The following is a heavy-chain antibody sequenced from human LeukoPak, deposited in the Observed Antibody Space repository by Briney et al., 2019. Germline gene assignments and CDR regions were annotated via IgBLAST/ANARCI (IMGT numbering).Heavy chain of an antibody. CDR3: ASGEGYYGSGSYVSH. CDR2: IYYSGST. D-gene: IGHD3-10*01. CDR1: GGSISSYY. Sequence: SETLSLTCTVSGGSISSYYWSWIRQPPGKGLEWIGYIYYSGSTNYNPSLKSRVTISVDTSKNQFSLKLSSVTAADTAVYYCASGEGYYGSGSYVSHWGQGTLVTVSS. V-gene: IGHV4-59*01. J-gene: IGHJ4*02.